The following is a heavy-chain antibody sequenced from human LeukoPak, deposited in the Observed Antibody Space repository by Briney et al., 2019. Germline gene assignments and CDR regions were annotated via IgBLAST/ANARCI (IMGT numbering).Heavy chain of an antibody. D-gene: IGHD4-17*01. CDR2: IYTSGST. V-gene: IGHV4-4*07. J-gene: IGHJ6*02. CDR3: ARDRGTVYYYYGMDV. Sequence: SETLSLTCTASSGSISSYYWSWIRQPPGKGLEWIGRIYTSGSTNYNPSLKSRVTMSVDTSKNQFSLKLSSVTAADTAVYYCARDRGTVYYYYGMDVWGQGTTVTVSS. CDR1: SGSISSYY.